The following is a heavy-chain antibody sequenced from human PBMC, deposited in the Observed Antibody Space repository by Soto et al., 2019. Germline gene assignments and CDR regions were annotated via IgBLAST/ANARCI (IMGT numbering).Heavy chain of an antibody. CDR3: ARGGYYDFWSGYYAGYYYYYMDV. CDR1: GGSISSYY. CDR2: IYYSGST. Sequence: SETLSLTCTVSGGSISSYYWSWIRQPPGKGLEWIGYIYYSGSTNYNPSLKSRVTISVDTSKNQFSLKLSSVTAAETAVYYCARGGYYDFWSGYYAGYYYYYMDVWGKGTTVTVSS. D-gene: IGHD3-3*01. V-gene: IGHV4-59*01. J-gene: IGHJ6*03.